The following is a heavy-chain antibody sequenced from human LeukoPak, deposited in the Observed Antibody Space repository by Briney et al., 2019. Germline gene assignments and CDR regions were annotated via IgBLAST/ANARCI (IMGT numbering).Heavy chain of an antibody. Sequence: GGSLRLSCAASGFTFSSYWMHWVRQGPGKGLVWISDIDTDGSSTNYADSVKGRFTISRDNAKNTLYLQMNSLGAADTAVYYCVRALGDYWGQGDYWGQGTLVTVSS. CDR3: VRALGDYWGQGDY. D-gene: IGHD3-16*01. CDR2: IDTDGSST. J-gene: IGHJ4*02. CDR1: GFTFSSYW. V-gene: IGHV3-74*01.